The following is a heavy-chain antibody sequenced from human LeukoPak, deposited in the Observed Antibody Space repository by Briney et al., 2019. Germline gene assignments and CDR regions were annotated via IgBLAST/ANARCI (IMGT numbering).Heavy chain of an antibody. D-gene: IGHD5-18*01. J-gene: IGHJ4*02. CDR2: IYHSGST. CDR3: ARSPEYSYGYLVY. CDR1: GYSISSSYY. Sequence: SETLSLTCTVSGYSISSSYYWGWIRQPPGKGLEWIGSIYHSGSTYYNPSLKSRVTISVDTSKNQFSLKLSSVTAADTAVYYCARSPEYSYGYLVYWGQGTLVTVSS. V-gene: IGHV4-38-2*02.